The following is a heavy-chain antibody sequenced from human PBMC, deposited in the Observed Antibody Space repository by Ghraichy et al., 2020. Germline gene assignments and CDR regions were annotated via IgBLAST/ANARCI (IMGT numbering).Heavy chain of an antibody. CDR3: ARGIEQTVDTALSYYYYYMDV. CDR2: MNPNSGNT. J-gene: IGHJ6*03. D-gene: IGHD5-18*01. CDR1: GYTFTSYD. V-gene: IGHV1-8*01. Sequence: ASVKVSCKASGYTFTSYDINWVRQATGQGLEWMGWMNPNSGNTGYAQKFQGRVTMTRNTSISTAYMELSSLRSEDTAVYYCARGIEQTVDTALSYYYYYMDVWGKGTTVTVSS.